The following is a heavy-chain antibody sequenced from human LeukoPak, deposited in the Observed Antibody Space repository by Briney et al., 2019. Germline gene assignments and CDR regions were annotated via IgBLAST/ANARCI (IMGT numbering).Heavy chain of an antibody. J-gene: IGHJ3*02. CDR3: AGYDFWSGLGAFDI. D-gene: IGHD3-3*01. V-gene: IGHV3-48*01. CDR1: GFTFSSYS. CDR2: ISSSSSTI. Sequence: GGSLRLSCAASGFTFSSYSMNWVRQAPGKGLEWVSYISSSSSTIYYADSVKGRFTVSRDNAKNSLYLQMNSLRAEDTAVYYCAGYDFWSGLGAFDIWGQGTMVTVSS.